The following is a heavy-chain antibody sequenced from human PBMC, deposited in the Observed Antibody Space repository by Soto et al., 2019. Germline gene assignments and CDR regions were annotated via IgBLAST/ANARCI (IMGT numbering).Heavy chain of an antibody. CDR2: ISPMFGAA. J-gene: IGHJ4*02. D-gene: IGHD3-10*01. CDR1: GGTFNTYA. Sequence: QVQLVQSGAEMKKPGSPVKVSCQSPGGTFNTYAMTWVRQAPGQGPEWMGDISPMFGAANYAPKFQGRVTITADESTGTSYMQLSSLTSEDTALYFCAREVQVHTPAFVYWGQGTLVTVSS. V-gene: IGHV1-69*19. CDR3: AREVQVHTPAFVY.